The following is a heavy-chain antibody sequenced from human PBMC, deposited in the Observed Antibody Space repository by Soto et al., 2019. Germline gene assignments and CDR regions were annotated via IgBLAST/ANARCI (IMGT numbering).Heavy chain of an antibody. J-gene: IGHJ5*02. Sequence: PXETLSLTCTVSGCSISSGGYYWSWIRQHSGKGLEWIGHIYYSGSTYYNPSLKSRVTISVDTSKNQFSLKLSSVTAADTAVYYCVRGVRNWFDHWGQGTLVTVSS. D-gene: IGHD3-10*01. CDR2: IYYSGST. CDR3: VRGVRNWFDH. V-gene: IGHV4-31*03. CDR1: GCSISSGGYY.